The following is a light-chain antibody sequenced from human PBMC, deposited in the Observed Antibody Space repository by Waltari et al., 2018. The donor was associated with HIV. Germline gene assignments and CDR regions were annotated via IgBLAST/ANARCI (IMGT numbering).Light chain of an antibody. V-gene: IGKV1-27*01. CDR2: AAS. CDR3: QKYNSAPRT. Sequence: DIQMTQSPSSLSASVGDRVTIVCRASQGIGNFVAWYQQKPGKVPKLLISAASNLQSGVPSRFIGGGSGTEFTLTISSLQAEDVAAYYCQKYNSAPRTFGQGTKVEIK. J-gene: IGKJ1*01. CDR1: QGIGNF.